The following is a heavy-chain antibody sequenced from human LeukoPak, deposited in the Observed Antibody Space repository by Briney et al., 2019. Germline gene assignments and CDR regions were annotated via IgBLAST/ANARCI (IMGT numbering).Heavy chain of an antibody. D-gene: IGHD4-11*01. J-gene: IGHJ5*02. V-gene: IGHV4-39*01. Sequence: SETLSLTCTVSGGSISSSSYYWGWIRQPPGKGLEWIGSIYYSGSTYYNPSLKSRVTISVDTFKNQFSLKLSSVTAADTAVYYCARTTCFEDIAWFDPWGQGTLVTVSS. CDR2: IYYSGST. CDR3: ARTTCFEDIAWFDP. CDR1: GGSISSSSYY.